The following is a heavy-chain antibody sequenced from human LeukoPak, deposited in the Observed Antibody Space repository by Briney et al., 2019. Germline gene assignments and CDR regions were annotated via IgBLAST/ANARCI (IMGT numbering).Heavy chain of an antibody. CDR3: ANGYSSTYYNALDI. V-gene: IGHV3-74*01. D-gene: IGHD6-13*01. J-gene: IGHJ3*02. Sequence: HPGGSLRLSCAASGFTFNNYWMHWVRQAPGKGLVWVSRINSDGSSTTYADSVKGRFTISRDNAKNTLYLQMNSLRAEDTAVYYCANGYSSTYYNALDIRGQGTMVTVSS. CDR1: GFTFNNYW. CDR2: INSDGSST.